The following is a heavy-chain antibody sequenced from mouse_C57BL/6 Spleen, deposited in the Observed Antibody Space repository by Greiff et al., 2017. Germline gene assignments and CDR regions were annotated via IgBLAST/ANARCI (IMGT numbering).Heavy chain of an antibody. CDR2: IWRGGST. CDR3: AKNSLYGKARDY. Sequence: VQLQQSGPGLVQPSQSLSITCTVSGFSLTSYGVHWVRQSPGQGLEWLGVIWRGGSTDYNAAFMSRLSNTKDNSKSHGCFKMNSLQADDTAIYFCAKNSLYGKARDYWGKGTSVTVSS. J-gene: IGHJ4*01. CDR1: GFSLTSYG. D-gene: IGHD6-1*01. V-gene: IGHV2-5*01.